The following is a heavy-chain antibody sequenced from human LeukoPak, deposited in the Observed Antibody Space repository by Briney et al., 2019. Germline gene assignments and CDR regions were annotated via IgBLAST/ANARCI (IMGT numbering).Heavy chain of an antibody. D-gene: IGHD6-19*01. J-gene: IGHJ4*02. CDR2: ISYDGSNK. Sequence: GGSLRLSCAASGFTFSSYGMHWVRQAPGKGLEWVTVISYDGSNKYYADSVKGRFTISRDNSKNALYLQMNSLRVEDTAVYYCAKLKQWQPQRYFFEYWGQGALVTVAS. CDR3: AKLKQWQPQRYFFEY. V-gene: IGHV3-30*18. CDR1: GFTFSSYG.